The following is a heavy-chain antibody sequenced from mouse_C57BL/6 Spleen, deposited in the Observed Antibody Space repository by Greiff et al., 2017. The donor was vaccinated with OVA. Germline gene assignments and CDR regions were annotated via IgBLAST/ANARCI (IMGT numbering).Heavy chain of an antibody. CDR1: GYTFTDYN. Sequence: EVQLQQSGPELVKPGASVKIPCKASGYTFTDYNVDWVKQSHGKSLEWIGDINPNNGGTIYNQKFKGKATLTVDKSSSTAYMELRSLTSEDTAVYYCAKRGGAMDYWGQGTSVTVSS. J-gene: IGHJ4*01. CDR2: INPNNGGT. CDR3: AKRGGAMDY. V-gene: IGHV1-18*01.